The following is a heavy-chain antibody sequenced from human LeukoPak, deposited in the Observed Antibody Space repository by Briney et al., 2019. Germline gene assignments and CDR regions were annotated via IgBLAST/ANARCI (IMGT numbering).Heavy chain of an antibody. Sequence: GRSLRLSCAASGFTFSSYAMHWVRQAPGKGLEWVAVISYDGSDKYYADSVKGRFTISRDNSKNTLYLQMNSLRAEDTAVYYCARERRDDYGDYVPFDYWGQGTLVTVSS. CDR3: ARERRDDYGDYVPFDY. D-gene: IGHD4-17*01. V-gene: IGHV3-30-3*01. J-gene: IGHJ4*02. CDR1: GFTFSSYA. CDR2: ISYDGSDK.